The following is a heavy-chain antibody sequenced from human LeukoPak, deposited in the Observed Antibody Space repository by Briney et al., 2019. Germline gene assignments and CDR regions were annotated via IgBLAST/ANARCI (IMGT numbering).Heavy chain of an antibody. J-gene: IGHJ6*03. CDR1: GFTFSSYR. V-gene: IGHV3-21*01. Sequence: PGGSLRLSCAASGFTFSSYRMNWVRQAPGKGLEWVSSISSSSSYIYYADSVKGRFTISRDNAKNSLYLQMNSLRAEDTAVYYCARGETPGYATHYYYYYMDVWGKGTTVTVSS. D-gene: IGHD2-8*01. CDR2: ISSSSSYI. CDR3: ARGETPGYATHYYYYYMDV.